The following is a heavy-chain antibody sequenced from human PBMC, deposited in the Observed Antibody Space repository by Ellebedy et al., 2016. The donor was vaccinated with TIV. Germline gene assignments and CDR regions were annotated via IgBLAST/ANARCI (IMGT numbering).Heavy chain of an antibody. CDR3: AKDLGGGFGMDV. J-gene: IGHJ6*02. CDR1: GFTFSSYA. Sequence: GESLKISXAASGFTFSSYAMSWVRQAPGKGLEWVSAISGSGGSTYYADSVKGWFTISRDNSKNTLYLQMNSLRAEDTAVYYCAKDLGGGFGMDVWGQGTTVTVSS. D-gene: IGHD3-16*01. CDR2: ISGSGGST. V-gene: IGHV3-23*01.